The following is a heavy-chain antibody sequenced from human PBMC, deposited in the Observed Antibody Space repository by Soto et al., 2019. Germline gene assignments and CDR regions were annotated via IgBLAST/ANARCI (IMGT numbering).Heavy chain of an antibody. CDR3: ARDVSNDYYDSSGYYVVKADLDAFDI. D-gene: IGHD3-22*01. CDR1: GFTFSDYY. J-gene: IGHJ3*02. V-gene: IGHV3-11*05. CDR2: ISSSSSYT. Sequence: PGGSLRLSCAASGFTFSDYYMSWIRQAPGKGLEWVSYISSSSSYTNYADSVKGRFTISRDNAKNSLYLQMNSLRAEDTAVYYCARDVSNDYYDSSGYYVVKADLDAFDIWGQGTMVTVSS.